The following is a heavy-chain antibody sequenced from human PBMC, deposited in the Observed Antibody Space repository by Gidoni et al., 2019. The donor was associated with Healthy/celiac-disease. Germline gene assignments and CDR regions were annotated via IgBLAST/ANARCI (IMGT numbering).Heavy chain of an antibody. J-gene: IGHJ4*02. D-gene: IGHD2-2*01. Sequence: EVQLVESGGGLVKPGGSLRLSCAASGFTVSSYSMNWVRQAPGKGLEWVSSISSSSSYIYYADSVKGRFTISRDNAKNSLYLQMNSLRAEDTAVYYCARDRGYCSSTSCFPFFDYWGQGTLVTVSS. V-gene: IGHV3-21*01. CDR1: GFTVSSYS. CDR2: ISSSSSYI. CDR3: ARDRGYCSSTSCFPFFDY.